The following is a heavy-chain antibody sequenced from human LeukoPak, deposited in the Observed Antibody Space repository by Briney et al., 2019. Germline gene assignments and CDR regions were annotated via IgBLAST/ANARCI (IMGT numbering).Heavy chain of an antibody. CDR3: ARIGRSGSYSGHYFDH. D-gene: IGHD3-10*01. CDR2: ISTDGSVT. Sequence: PGGSLRLSCAASGFTFSTYWMHWVRRAPGKGLVWVSRISTDGSVTSYADSVKGRFTISRDNAKNTMYLQMNSLRAEDTAVYYCARIGRSGSYSGHYFDHWGQGTLVTVSS. J-gene: IGHJ4*02. V-gene: IGHV3-74*01. CDR1: GFTFSTYW.